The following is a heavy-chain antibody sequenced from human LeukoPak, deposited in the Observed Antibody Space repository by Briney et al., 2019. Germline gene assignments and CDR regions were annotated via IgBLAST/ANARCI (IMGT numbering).Heavy chain of an antibody. CDR1: GYTFTGYY. CDR3: ARDPPAAITYYGMDV. V-gene: IGHV1-2*02. Sequence: GASVKVSCKASGYTFTGYYMHWVRQAPGQGLEGMGWINPNSGGTNYAQKFQGRVTMTRDTSISTAYMELSRLRSDDTAVYCCARDPPAAITYYGMDVWGQGTTVTVSS. J-gene: IGHJ6*02. CDR2: INPNSGGT. D-gene: IGHD2-2*01.